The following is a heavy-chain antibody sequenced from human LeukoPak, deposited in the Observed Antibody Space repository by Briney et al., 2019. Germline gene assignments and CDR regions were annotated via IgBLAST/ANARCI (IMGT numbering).Heavy chain of an antibody. CDR2: IYYSGST. CDR1: GGSISSSSYY. Sequence: SETLSLTCTVSGGSISSSSYYWGWIRQPPGKGLEWIGSIYYSGSTYYSPSLKSRVTISVDTSKNQFSLKLSSVTAADTAVYYCARRIAVAGLYWFDPWGQGTLVTVSS. CDR3: ARRIAVAGLYWFDP. V-gene: IGHV4-39*01. J-gene: IGHJ5*02. D-gene: IGHD6-19*01.